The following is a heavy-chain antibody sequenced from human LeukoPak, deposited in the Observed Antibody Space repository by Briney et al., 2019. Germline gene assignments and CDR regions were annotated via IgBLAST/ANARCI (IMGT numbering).Heavy chain of an antibody. J-gene: IGHJ4*02. CDR1: GYTFTGYY. CDR3: ARGLTGYSSSWYVY. CDR2: INPNSGGT. V-gene: IGHV1-2*02. Sequence: ASVTVSCKASGYTFTGYYMHWVRQAPGQGLEWMGWINPNSGGTNYAQKFQGRVTMTRVTSISTAYMELSRLRSDDTAVYYCARGLTGYSSSWYVYWGQGTLVTVSS. D-gene: IGHD6-13*01.